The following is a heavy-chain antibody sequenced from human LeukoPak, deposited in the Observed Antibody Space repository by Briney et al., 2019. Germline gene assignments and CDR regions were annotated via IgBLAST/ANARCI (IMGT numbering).Heavy chain of an antibody. CDR1: GGSISSYY. V-gene: IGHV4-59*01. J-gene: IGHJ6*02. CDR3: ASSKGYGYGPYYYYYYGMDV. D-gene: IGHD5-18*01. Sequence: SETLSLTCTVSGGSISSYYWSWIRQPPGKGLEWIGYIYYSGSTNYNPSLKSRVTISVDTSKNQFSLKLSSVTAADTAVYYCASSKGYGYGPYYYYYYGMDVWGQGTTVTVSS. CDR2: IYYSGST.